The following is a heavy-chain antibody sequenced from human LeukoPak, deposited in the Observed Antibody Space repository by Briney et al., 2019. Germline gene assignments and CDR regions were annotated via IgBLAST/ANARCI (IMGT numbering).Heavy chain of an antibody. D-gene: IGHD6-6*01. CDR1: GFTFSTYW. V-gene: IGHV3-7*03. CDR3: AKDPYSSSPFPNY. CDR2: IKYDGSEK. J-gene: IGHJ4*02. Sequence: GGSLRLSXVVSGFTFSTYWMAWVRQAPGKGLEWVANIKYDGSEKYYVDSVKGRFTISRDNAKNTLYLQMNSLRAEDTAVYYCAKDPYSSSPFPNYWGQGTLVTVSS.